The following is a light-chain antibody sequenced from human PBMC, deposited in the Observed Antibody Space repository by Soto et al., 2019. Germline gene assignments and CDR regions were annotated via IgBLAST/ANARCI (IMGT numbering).Light chain of an antibody. V-gene: IGKV1-9*01. Sequence: IQLTQSPSSLSASVGDRVTITCRASQGISSSLAWYQQNPGKAPKLLIYAASTLHSGVPSRFSGSGSGIDFTLTISSRQPEDFATYYCQQLNSYPRTLGQGTKGEIK. CDR3: QQLNSYPRT. CDR2: AAS. J-gene: IGKJ1*01. CDR1: QGISSS.